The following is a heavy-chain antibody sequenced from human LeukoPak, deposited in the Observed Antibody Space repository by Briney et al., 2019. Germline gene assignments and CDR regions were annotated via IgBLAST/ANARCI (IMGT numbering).Heavy chain of an antibody. Sequence: SETLSLTCTVSDGSISSYYWNWIRQPPGKGLEWIGYIYNRGSTNYNPSPKSRVTISIDTSKNQFSLKLTSVTAADTAVYYCARFGPVAGTDYWGQGSLVTVSS. V-gene: IGHV4-59*01. D-gene: IGHD6-19*01. CDR2: IYNRGST. CDR3: ARFGPVAGTDY. CDR1: DGSISSYY. J-gene: IGHJ4*02.